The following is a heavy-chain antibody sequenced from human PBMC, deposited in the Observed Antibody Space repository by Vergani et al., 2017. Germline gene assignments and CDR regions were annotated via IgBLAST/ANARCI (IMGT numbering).Heavy chain of an antibody. D-gene: IGHD2-21*01. CDR1: GFTFSSYA. V-gene: IGHV3-23*01. CDR3: AKARDPNCKGGNCYSYYYGLDL. Sequence: EVQLLESGGGLVQPGGSLRLSCGVSGFTFSSYAMTWVGLAPGKGLQWVSAISGSGGNTFYTDSVKGRFTISRDNSKDTLYLQMNSLRVEDTAIYYCAKARDPNCKGGNCYSYYYGLDLWGQGTTVTVSS. J-gene: IGHJ6*02. CDR2: ISGSGGNT.